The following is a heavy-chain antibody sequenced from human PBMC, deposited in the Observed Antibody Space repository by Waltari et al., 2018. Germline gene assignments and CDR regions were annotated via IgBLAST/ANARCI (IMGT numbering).Heavy chain of an antibody. CDR2: IYSGGST. CDR1: GFTVSSNY. V-gene: IGHV3-53*01. CDR3: ASRYSSSRYFAFDI. J-gene: IGHJ3*02. Sequence: EVQLVESGGGLIQPGGSLRLSCAASGFTVSSNYMSWVRQAPGKGLGWGSVIYSGGSTYYADSGKGRFNISRDNAKNSLYLQMNSLRAEDTAVYYCASRYSSSRYFAFDIWGQGTMVTVSS. D-gene: IGHD6-6*01.